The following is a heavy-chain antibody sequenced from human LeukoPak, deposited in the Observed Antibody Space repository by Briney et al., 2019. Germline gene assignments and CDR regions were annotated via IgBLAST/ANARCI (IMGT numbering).Heavy chain of an antibody. CDR2: INHSGST. J-gene: IGHJ5*02. D-gene: IGHD1-1*01. Sequence: PSETLSLTCGVSGGSLSGYYWSWIRQPPGKGLEWIGEINHSGSTNYNPSLKSRVTISVDTSKNQFSLKLNSVTAADTAVYYCARPRGTTYNWFDPWGQGTQVTVSS. V-gene: IGHV4-34*01. CDR1: GGSLSGYY. CDR3: ARPRGTTYNWFDP.